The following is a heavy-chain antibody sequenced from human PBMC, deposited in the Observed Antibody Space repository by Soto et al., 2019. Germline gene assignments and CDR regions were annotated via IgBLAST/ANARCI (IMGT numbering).Heavy chain of an antibody. CDR2: ISYDGSNK. V-gene: IGHV3-30*18. Sequence: GGSLRLSCAASGFTFSSYGMHWVRQAPGKGLEWVAVISYDGSNKYYADSVKGRFTISRDNSKNTLYLQMNSLRAEDTAVYYCAKDQDDFWSGYYNWFDPWGQGTLVTVSS. J-gene: IGHJ5*02. D-gene: IGHD3-3*01. CDR3: AKDQDDFWSGYYNWFDP. CDR1: GFTFSSYG.